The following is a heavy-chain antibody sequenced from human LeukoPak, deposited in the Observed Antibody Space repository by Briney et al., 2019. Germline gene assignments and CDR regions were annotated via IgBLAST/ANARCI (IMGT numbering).Heavy chain of an antibody. V-gene: IGHV1-18*01. CDR3: ARDLSQWSGIAAADY. CDR2: ISAYNGNT. D-gene: IGHD6-13*01. J-gene: IGHJ4*02. CDR1: GYTFTSYG. Sequence: ASVKVSCKASGYTFTSYGISWVRQAPGQGLEWMGWISAYNGNTNYAQKFQGRVTMTRDTSTSTVYMELSSLRSEDTAVYYCARDLSQWSGIAAADYWGQGTLVTVSS.